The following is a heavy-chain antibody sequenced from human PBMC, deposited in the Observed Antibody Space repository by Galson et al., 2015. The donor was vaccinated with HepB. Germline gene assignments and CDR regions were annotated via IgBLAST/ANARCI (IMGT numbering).Heavy chain of an antibody. Sequence: CAILGDSVSSNSAAWYWIRQSPSRGLEGLGRTYYRSKWYNDYAVSVKSRITINPDRSKNQFSLQLQFMTLDDTAVYYCYSGYYYDCCGYAFDYWGQGTLVTVSS. D-gene: IGHD3-22*01. CDR2: TYYRSKWYN. J-gene: IGHJ4*02. CDR3: YSGYYYDCCGYAFDY. V-gene: IGHV6-1*01. CDR1: GDSVSSNSAA.